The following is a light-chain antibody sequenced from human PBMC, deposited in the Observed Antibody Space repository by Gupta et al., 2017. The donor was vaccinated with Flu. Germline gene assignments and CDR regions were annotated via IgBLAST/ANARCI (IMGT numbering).Light chain of an antibody. Sequence: EIVLTQSPGTLSLSPGDRAALSCRASQSVSNNYLAWYQQKPGQSPRLLIYDASTRATGIPDRFSGSGSGTDFILSISRLEPEDFAVYYCQQYAGFLTFGGGTKVDIK. CDR3: QQYAGFLT. J-gene: IGKJ4*01. V-gene: IGKV3-20*01. CDR2: DAS. CDR1: QSVSNNY.